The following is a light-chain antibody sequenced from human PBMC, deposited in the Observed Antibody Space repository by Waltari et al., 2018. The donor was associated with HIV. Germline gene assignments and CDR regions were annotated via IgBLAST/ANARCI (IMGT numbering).Light chain of an antibody. Sequence: SALTQHAPVSGSPGQPITTSCNGTAPATVGYILVSWYQRHPDKAPTLIIFGVSNRPSGISSRFSGSKSGNTASLTISGLQAEDEADYYCCSYTKLTTHYVLFGGGTKLTVL. CDR2: GVS. CDR3: CSYTKLTTHYVL. J-gene: IGLJ2*01. V-gene: IGLV2-14*03. CDR1: APATVGYIL.